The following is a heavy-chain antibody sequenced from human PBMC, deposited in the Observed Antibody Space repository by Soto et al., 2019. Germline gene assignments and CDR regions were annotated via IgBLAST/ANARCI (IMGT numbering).Heavy chain of an antibody. J-gene: IGHJ4*02. CDR2: ISYDGSNK. CDR3: ARPPHAGYSYGDRGSFFVY. V-gene: IGHV3-30-3*01. D-gene: IGHD5-18*01. Sequence: QVQLVESGGGVVQPGRSLRLSCAASGFTFSSYAMHWVRQAPGKGLEWVAVISYDGSNKYYADSVKGRFTISRDNSKNTLYLQMNSRRAEDTAVYYCARPPHAGYSYGDRGSFFVYWGQGTLVTVSS. CDR1: GFTFSSYA.